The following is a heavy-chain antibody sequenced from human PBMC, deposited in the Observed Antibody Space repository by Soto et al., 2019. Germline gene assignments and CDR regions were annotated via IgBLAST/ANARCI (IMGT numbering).Heavy chain of an antibody. D-gene: IGHD3-22*01. Sequence: SETLPLTCTDSGGSISSYYWSWIRQPPGKGLEWIGYIYYSGSTNYNPSLKSRVTISVDTSKNQFSLKLSSVTAADTAVYYCARTAHYYDSSGYSEYFQHWGQGTLVTVSS. CDR1: GGSISSYY. J-gene: IGHJ1*01. CDR2: IYYSGST. CDR3: ARTAHYYDSSGYSEYFQH. V-gene: IGHV4-59*01.